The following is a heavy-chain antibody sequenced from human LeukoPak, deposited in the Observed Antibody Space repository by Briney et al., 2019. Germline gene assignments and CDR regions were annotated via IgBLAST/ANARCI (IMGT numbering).Heavy chain of an antibody. CDR2: IYHSGGT. CDR3: ARDRTWSGSPGMDV. J-gene: IGHJ6*02. Sequence: SETLSLTCAVSGGSISSGGYSWSWIRQPPGKGLEWIGYIYHSGGTYYNPSLKSRVTISVDRSKNQFSLKLSSVTAADTAVYYCARDRTWSGSPGMDVWGQGTMVTVSS. V-gene: IGHV4-30-2*01. D-gene: IGHD3-3*01. CDR1: GGSISSGGYS.